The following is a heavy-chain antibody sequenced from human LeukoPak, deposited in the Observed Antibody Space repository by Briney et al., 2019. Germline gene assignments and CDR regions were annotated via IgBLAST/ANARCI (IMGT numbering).Heavy chain of an antibody. D-gene: IGHD2-15*01. Sequence: SETLSLTCTVSSGSISSYYWSWIRQPAGKGLEWIGRIYTSGSTGYNPSLKSRVTMSVDTSKNQFSPKLSSVTAADTAVYYCARVDLRAAYFDYWGQGTLVTVSS. J-gene: IGHJ4*02. CDR2: IYTSGST. CDR3: ARVDLRAAYFDY. V-gene: IGHV4-4*07. CDR1: SGSISSYY.